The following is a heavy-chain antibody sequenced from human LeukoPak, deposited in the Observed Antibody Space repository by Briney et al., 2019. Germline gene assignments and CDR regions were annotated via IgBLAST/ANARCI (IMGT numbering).Heavy chain of an antibody. Sequence: SETLSLTCTVSGASFSSSTYYWGWIRQPPGKGLERIGSIYYSGSTYYNPSLKSRVTMSVDTSKNQFSLKLSSVTAADTAVYYCARHAGGISATGTRPFDYWGQGTLVTVSS. J-gene: IGHJ4*02. CDR3: ARHAGGISATGTRPFDY. CDR1: GASFSSSTYY. CDR2: IYYSGST. V-gene: IGHV4-39*01. D-gene: IGHD6-13*01.